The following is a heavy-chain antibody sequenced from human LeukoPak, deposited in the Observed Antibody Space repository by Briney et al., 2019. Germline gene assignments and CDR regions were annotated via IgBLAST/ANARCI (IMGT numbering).Heavy chain of an antibody. D-gene: IGHD2-15*01. J-gene: IGHJ5*02. V-gene: IGHV4-39*01. CDR2: IYYSGST. CDR1: GGSISSSSYY. CDR3: ARRYCSGGSCYSDNWFDP. Sequence: SSETLSLTCTVSGGSISSSSYYWGWIRQPPGKGLEWIGSIYYSGSTYYNPSLKSRVTISVDTSKNQFSLKLSSVTAADTAVYYCARRYCSGGSCYSDNWFDPWGQGTLVTVSS.